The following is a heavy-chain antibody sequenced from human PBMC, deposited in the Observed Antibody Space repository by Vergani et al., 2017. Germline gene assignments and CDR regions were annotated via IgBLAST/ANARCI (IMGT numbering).Heavy chain of an antibody. CDR2: IRGSGGST. CDR1: GFTFNSYA. Sequence: EVQLLESGGGLVQPGGSLRLSCAASGFTFNSYAMSWVRQAPGKGREWVSAIRGSGGSTYYADYVKGRFTSSRDNSKNTLYLQRNSLRAEDTAVYYCAKELRELPLYYFDYWGQGTLVTVSS. D-gene: IGHD1-26*01. CDR3: AKELRELPLYYFDY. V-gene: IGHV3-23*01. J-gene: IGHJ4*02.